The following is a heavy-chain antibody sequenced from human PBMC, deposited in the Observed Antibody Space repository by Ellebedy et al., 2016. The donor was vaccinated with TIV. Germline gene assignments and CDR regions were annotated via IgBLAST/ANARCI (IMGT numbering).Heavy chain of an antibody. V-gene: IGHV3-21*01. CDR3: ARDSGYQLLLYYFDY. J-gene: IGHJ4*02. Sequence: GGSLRLSXAASGFTFSSYSMNWVRQAPGKGLEWVSSISSSSSYIYYADSVKGRFTISRDNAKNSLYLQMNSLRAEDTAVYYCARDSGYQLLLYYFDYWGQGTLVTVSS. CDR2: ISSSSSYI. D-gene: IGHD2-2*01. CDR1: GFTFSSYS.